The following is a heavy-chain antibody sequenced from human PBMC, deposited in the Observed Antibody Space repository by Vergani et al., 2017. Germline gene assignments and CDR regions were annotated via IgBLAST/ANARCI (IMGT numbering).Heavy chain of an antibody. CDR1: GYTFTSYG. D-gene: IGHD3-22*01. CDR3: ARVSTYYYDSSGFNGFDY. J-gene: IGHJ4*02. V-gene: IGHV1-18*01. CDR2: NSAYNGNT. Sequence: QVQLVQSGAEVKKPGASVKVSCKASGYTFTSYGISWVRQAPGQGLEWMGWNSAYNGNTNYAQKLQGIVTMTTDTSTSTAYMELRSLRSDDTAVYYCARVSTYYYDSSGFNGFDYWGQGTLVTGSS.